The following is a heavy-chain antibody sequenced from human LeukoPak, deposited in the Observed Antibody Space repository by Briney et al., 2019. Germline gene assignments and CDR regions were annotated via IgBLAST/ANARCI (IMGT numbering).Heavy chain of an antibody. CDR3: ARQDYRDSSGHNWFDP. CDR2: IIPSGSI. D-gene: IGHD3-22*01. V-gene: IGHV4-34*12. Sequence: SETLSLTCAVYGGSFSNYYWSWIRLPPGKGLEWIGEIIPSGSINYNPSLKSRVAISVDTSQNQFSLKLSSVTAADTAVYYCARQDYRDSSGHNWFDPWGQGTQVTVS. J-gene: IGHJ5*02. CDR1: GGSFSNYY.